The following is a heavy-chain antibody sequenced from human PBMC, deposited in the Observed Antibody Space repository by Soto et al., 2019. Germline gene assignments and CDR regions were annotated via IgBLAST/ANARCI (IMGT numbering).Heavy chain of an antibody. CDR1: GGSISSYD. CDR3: ARGGYPSLDY. Sequence: SETLSLTCTVSGGSISSYDWRWIRQPPGKGLEWIGYFFYSGSTNYNPSLKSRVTISVDTSKNQFSLKLNSVTAADTAVKYCARGGYPSLDYWGQGTLVTVSS. J-gene: IGHJ4*02. D-gene: IGHD5-12*01. V-gene: IGHV4-59*01. CDR2: FFYSGST.